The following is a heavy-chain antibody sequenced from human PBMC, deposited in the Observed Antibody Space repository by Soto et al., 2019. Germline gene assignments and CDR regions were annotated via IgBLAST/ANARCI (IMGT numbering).Heavy chain of an antibody. Sequence: ASVKVSCKASGYTFTSYAMHWVRQAPGQRLEWMGWINAGNGNTKYSQKFQGRVTITRDTSASTAYMELSSLRSEDTAVYYCARVGIGYSSGWYYFDYWGQGTLVTVSS. D-gene: IGHD6-19*01. V-gene: IGHV1-3*01. J-gene: IGHJ4*02. CDR2: INAGNGNT. CDR1: GYTFTSYA. CDR3: ARVGIGYSSGWYYFDY.